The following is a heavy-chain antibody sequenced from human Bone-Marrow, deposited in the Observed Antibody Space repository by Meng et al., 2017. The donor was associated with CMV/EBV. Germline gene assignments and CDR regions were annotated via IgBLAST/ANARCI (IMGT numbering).Heavy chain of an antibody. J-gene: IGHJ6*02. Sequence: ASVKVSCKASGHTFTSYYMHWVRQAPGQGLEWMGIINPSGGSTSYAQKFQGRVTMTRDTSTSTVYMELSSLRSEDTAVYYCATDRKQLVGYYYYGMDVWGQGTTVTVSS. CDR1: GHTFTSYY. CDR2: INPSGGST. CDR3: ATDRKQLVGYYYYGMDV. D-gene: IGHD6-6*01. V-gene: IGHV1-46*01.